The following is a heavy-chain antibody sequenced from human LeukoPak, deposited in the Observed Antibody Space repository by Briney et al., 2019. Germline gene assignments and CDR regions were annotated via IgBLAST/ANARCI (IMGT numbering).Heavy chain of an antibody. Sequence: GGSRRLSCAVSGFTFSSDWMIWVRQAPGKGLEWVANINPDGSEKNYVDSVRGRFTISRDNAKNSLDLQMNSLRVEDTAIYYCAKWARYCTNGVCYYFDYWGQGTLVTVFS. V-gene: IGHV3-7*01. D-gene: IGHD2-8*01. CDR1: GFTFSSDW. CDR2: INPDGSEK. CDR3: AKWARYCTNGVCYYFDY. J-gene: IGHJ4*02.